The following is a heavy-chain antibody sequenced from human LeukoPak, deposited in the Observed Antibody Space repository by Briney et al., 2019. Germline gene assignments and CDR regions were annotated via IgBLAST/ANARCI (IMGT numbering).Heavy chain of an antibody. Sequence: ASVKVSCKASGYTFTSYDINWVRQATGQGLEWVGRIDPHSGGTNYAQKFQGRVTLTRDASIGTAYMELRRLRSDDTAFYYCTRDLTISGPIGYWGQETLVTVSS. CDR2: IDPHSGGT. J-gene: IGHJ4*02. V-gene: IGHV1-2*06. D-gene: IGHD3-9*01. CDR1: GYTFTSYD. CDR3: TRDLTISGPIGY.